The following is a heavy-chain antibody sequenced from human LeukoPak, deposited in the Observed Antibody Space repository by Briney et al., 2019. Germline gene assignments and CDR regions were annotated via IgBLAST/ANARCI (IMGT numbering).Heavy chain of an antibody. D-gene: IGHD3-22*01. CDR2: IYPGDSDT. CDR3: ARITYYYDSSGYYTYYYYYGMDV. Sequence: GESLKISCKGSGYSFTSYWIGWVRQMPGKGLEWMGIIYPGDSDTRYSPSFQGQVTISADKSISTAYLQWSSLKASDTAMYYYARITYYYDSSGYYTYYYYYGMDVWGQGTTVTVSS. CDR1: GYSFTSYW. J-gene: IGHJ6*02. V-gene: IGHV5-51*01.